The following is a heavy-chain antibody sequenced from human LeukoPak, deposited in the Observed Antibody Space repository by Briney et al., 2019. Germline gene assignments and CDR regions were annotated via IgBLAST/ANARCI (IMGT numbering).Heavy chain of an antibody. CDR2: IYPGDSDT. CDR3: ARQVDTAMVGYYHYGMDV. J-gene: IGHJ6*02. Sequence: GESLKISCKGSGYSFTSYWIGWVRQMPGKGLEWMGIIYPGDSDTRYSPSFQGQVTISADKSISTAYLQWSSLKASDTAMYYCARQVDTAMVGYYHYGMDVWGQGTTVTVS. CDR1: GYSFTSYW. V-gene: IGHV5-51*01. D-gene: IGHD5-18*01.